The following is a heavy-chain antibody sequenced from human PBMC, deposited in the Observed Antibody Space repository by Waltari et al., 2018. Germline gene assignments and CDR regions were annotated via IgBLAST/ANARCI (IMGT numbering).Heavy chain of an antibody. V-gene: IGHV3-33*05. CDR1: GFPLGTSG. CDR2: IQYDGSIK. CDR3: AREYSRICFHALDG. J-gene: IGHJ6*02. D-gene: IGHD6-13*01. Sequence: QVHVVESGGGVVQPGGSLRLSCAASGFPLGTSGLHWVRQAPGKGLEWVAVIQYDGSIKNYADSVKGRFTISRENSKNTLYLEMKSLRAEDTAVYYCAREYSRICFHALDGWGQGTAVTVSS.